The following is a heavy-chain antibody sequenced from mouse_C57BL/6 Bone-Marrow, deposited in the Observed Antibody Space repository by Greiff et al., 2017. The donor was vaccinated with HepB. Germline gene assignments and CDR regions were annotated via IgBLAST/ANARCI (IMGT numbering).Heavy chain of an antibody. D-gene: IGHD2-2*01. CDR3: AREAKVTRFAY. CDR1: GYAFTNYL. Sequence: QVQLKQSGAELVRPGTSVKVSCKASGYAFTNYLIEWVKQRPGQGLEWIGVINPGSGGTNYNEKFKGKATLTVDKSSSTAYMQLSSLTSEDSAVYYCAREAKVTRFAYWGQGTMVTVSA. CDR2: INPGSGGT. V-gene: IGHV1-54*01. J-gene: IGHJ3*01.